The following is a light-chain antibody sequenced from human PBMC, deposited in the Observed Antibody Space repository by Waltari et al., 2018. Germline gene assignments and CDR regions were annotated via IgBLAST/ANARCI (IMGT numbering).Light chain of an antibody. J-gene: IGKJ2*01. CDR3: QENYSTPYT. Sequence: DIVMTQSPDSLAVSLCERATINCQSSQSVLYSSNNKNYLAWYQQKPGQPPKLLIYWAFTRESGVPDRFSGYASGKDVTLTISSVPAENVAVYYCQENYSTPYTFGQGTKLEIK. V-gene: IGKV4-1*01. CDR1: QSVLYSSNNKNY. CDR2: WAF.